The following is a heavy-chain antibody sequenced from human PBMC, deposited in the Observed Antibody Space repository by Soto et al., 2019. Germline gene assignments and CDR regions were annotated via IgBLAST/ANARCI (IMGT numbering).Heavy chain of an antibody. D-gene: IGHD5-12*01. Sequence: ASVQVSCQASGYTFTGYYIHWVRQAPGQRLEWMGWINPNNGDTHYAQNFQGRVTVTRDTSTRTAYMDLNSLTFDDTAVYYCARHSGYDYVFDYWGQGTLVTVSS. CDR1: GYTFTGYY. J-gene: IGHJ4*02. V-gene: IGHV1-2*02. CDR3: ARHSGYDYVFDY. CDR2: INPNNGDT.